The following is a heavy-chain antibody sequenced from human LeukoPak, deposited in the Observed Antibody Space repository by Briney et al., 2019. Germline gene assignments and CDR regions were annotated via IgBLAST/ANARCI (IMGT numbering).Heavy chain of an antibody. CDR1: GFTFGDYA. D-gene: IGHD2-2*01. CDR2: I. Sequence: GGPLRLSCAASGFTFGDYAMSWVRQAPGKGLEWVSAIDSVKGRFTISRDNSKNTLYLQMKSLRAGDTALYYCVGGYQLLLFDDWGQGTLVTVSS. V-gene: IGHV3-23*01. J-gene: IGHJ4*02. CDR3: VGGYQLLLFDD.